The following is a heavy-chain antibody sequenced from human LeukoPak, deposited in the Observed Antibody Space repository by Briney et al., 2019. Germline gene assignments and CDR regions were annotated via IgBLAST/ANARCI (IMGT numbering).Heavy chain of an antibody. J-gene: IGHJ4*02. CDR1: GGSISSGSYY. Sequence: SQTLSLTCTVSGGSISSGSYYWSWIRQPAGKGLEWIGRIYTSGSTNYNPSLKSRVTISVDTSKNQFSLKLSSVTAADTAVYYCAREGMGGGIDYWGQGTLVTVSS. V-gene: IGHV4-61*02. D-gene: IGHD3-16*01. CDR2: IYTSGST. CDR3: AREGMGGGIDY.